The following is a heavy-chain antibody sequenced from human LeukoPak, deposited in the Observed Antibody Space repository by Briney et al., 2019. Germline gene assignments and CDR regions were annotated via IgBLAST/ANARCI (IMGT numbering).Heavy chain of an antibody. Sequence: GGSLRLSCAAAGFTFSNAWMSWVRQAPGKGLEWVGRIESNTDGGTTDYAAPVKGRFTISRDDSKNTLYLQMNSLKIEDTAVYYCTTDNCNSTFGLNWFDPWGQGTLVTVSS. J-gene: IGHJ5*02. D-gene: IGHD1-7*01. CDR1: GFTFSNAW. CDR2: IESNTDGGTT. V-gene: IGHV3-15*04. CDR3: TTDNCNSTFGLNWFDP.